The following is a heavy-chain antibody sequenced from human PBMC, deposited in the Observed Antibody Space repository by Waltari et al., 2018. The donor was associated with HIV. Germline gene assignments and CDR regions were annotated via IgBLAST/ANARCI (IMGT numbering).Heavy chain of an antibody. Sequence: QVQLVQSGAEMRKPGASVKVSCTASKYTFARDGRHWLRQAPGQRLEWMGWINTGDGSTKYSQKFQGRVTITRDTSASTAYMQLSSLRSEDTAIYYCARELRFDIVFDYWGQGTLVTVSS. CDR1: KYTFARDG. V-gene: IGHV1-3*04. D-gene: IGHD5-12*01. CDR3: ARELRFDIVFDY. J-gene: IGHJ4*02. CDR2: INTGDGST.